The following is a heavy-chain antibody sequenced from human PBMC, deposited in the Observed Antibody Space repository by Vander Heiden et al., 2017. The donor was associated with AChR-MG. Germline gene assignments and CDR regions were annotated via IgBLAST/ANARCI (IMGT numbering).Heavy chain of an antibody. CDR2: ISGSGGST. D-gene: IGHD3-9*01. J-gene: IGHJ6*02. V-gene: IGHV3-23*01. CDR3: AKDPDYDILTGYEYYYYGMDV. Sequence: EVQLLESGGGLVQPGGSLRLSCAASGFTFSSYAMSWVRQAPGKGLEWVSAISGSGGSTYYADSVKGRFTISRDNSKNTLYLQMNSLRAEDTAVYYCAKDPDYDILTGYEYYYYGMDVWGQGTTVTVSS. CDR1: GFTFSSYA.